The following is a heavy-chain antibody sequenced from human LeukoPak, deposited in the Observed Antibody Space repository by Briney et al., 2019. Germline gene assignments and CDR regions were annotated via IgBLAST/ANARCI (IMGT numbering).Heavy chain of an antibody. CDR3: AREEVKSFDN. Sequence: GGSLRLSCAASGFTFSSYSMNWVRQAPGKGLEWVSSISSSSSYIYYADSVKGRFTISRDNAKNSLYLQMNNLRVEDTAVYYCAREEVKSFDNWGQGTLVTVSS. CDR1: GFTFSSYS. J-gene: IGHJ4*02. V-gene: IGHV3-21*04. CDR2: ISSSSSYI.